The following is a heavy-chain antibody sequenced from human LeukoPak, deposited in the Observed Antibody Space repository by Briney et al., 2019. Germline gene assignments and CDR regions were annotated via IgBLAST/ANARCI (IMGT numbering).Heavy chain of an antibody. V-gene: IGHV3-21*01. Sequence: GGSLRLSCAASGFTFSSYSMNWVRQAPGKGLEGVSSISSSSSYIYYADSVKGRFTISRDNAKNSLYLQMNSLRAEDTAVYYCARADAAGSEYSSGWYSEYYFDYWGQGTLVTVSS. D-gene: IGHD6-19*01. CDR2: ISSSSSYI. J-gene: IGHJ4*02. CDR3: ARADAAGSEYSSGWYSEYYFDY. CDR1: GFTFSSYS.